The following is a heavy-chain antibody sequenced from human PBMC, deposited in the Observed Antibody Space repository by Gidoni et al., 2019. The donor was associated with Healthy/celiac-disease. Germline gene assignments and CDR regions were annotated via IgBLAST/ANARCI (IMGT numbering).Heavy chain of an antibody. CDR2: IYWDDDK. CDR1: GFSLSTSGVG. Sequence: QITLKESGPTLVKPTQPLTLTCTFSGFSLSTSGVGVGWIRQPPGKALEWLALIYWDDDKRYSPSLKSRLTITKDTSKNQVVLTMTNMDPVDTATYYCAHYCSGGSCYSLHAFDIWGQGTMVTVSS. J-gene: IGHJ3*02. CDR3: AHYCSGGSCYSLHAFDI. V-gene: IGHV2-5*02. D-gene: IGHD2-15*01.